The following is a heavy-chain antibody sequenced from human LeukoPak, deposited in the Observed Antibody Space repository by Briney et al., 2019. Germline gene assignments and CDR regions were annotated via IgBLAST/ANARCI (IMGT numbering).Heavy chain of an antibody. Sequence: SGPALVKPTQTLTLTCTFSGFSLSTSGMCVSWIRQPPGKALEWLARIDWDDDKYYSTSLKTRLTISKDTSKNQVVLTMTNMDPVDTATYYCARYYYDSSGYKSKNWFDPWGQGTLVTVSS. D-gene: IGHD3-22*01. CDR1: GFSLSTSGMC. J-gene: IGHJ5*02. V-gene: IGHV2-70*11. CDR3: ARYYYDSSGYKSKNWFDP. CDR2: IDWDDDK.